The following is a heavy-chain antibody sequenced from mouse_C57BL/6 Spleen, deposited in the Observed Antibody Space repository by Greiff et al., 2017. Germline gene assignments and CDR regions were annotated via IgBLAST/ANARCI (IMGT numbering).Heavy chain of an antibody. Sequence: QVQLHQSGAELMKPGASVKLSCKATGYTFTGYWIEWVKQRPGHGLEWIGEILPGSGSTNYNEKFKGKATFTADTSSNTSYMQLSSLTTEDSAIYYCARDGLITTVVATDYFDYWGQGTTLTVSS. J-gene: IGHJ2*01. V-gene: IGHV1-9*01. D-gene: IGHD1-1*01. CDR3: ARDGLITTVVATDYFDY. CDR2: ILPGSGST. CDR1: GYTFTGYW.